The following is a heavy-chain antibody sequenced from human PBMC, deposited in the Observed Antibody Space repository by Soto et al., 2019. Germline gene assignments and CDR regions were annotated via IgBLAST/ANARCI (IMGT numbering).Heavy chain of an antibody. J-gene: IGHJ4*02. V-gene: IGHV3-30*18. CDR1: GFNFDNYG. CDR2: ITYDGSNK. D-gene: IGHD1-7*01. Sequence: GGSLRLSCQASGFNFDNYGMHWVRQAPGKGLEWVAVITYDGSNKYYADSVKGRFTISRDNSKNTLSLHLNTLKPEDTAVYHCAKDRVGGTFYTPLGFWGQGTLV. CDR3: AKDRVGGTFYTPLGF.